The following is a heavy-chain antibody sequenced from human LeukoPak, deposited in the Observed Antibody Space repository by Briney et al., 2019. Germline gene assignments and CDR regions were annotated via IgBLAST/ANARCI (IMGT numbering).Heavy chain of an antibody. D-gene: IGHD3-22*01. CDR2: INPSGGST. J-gene: IGHJ4*02. CDR3: ARDAHYYDSSGHPDY. CDR1: GYTFTSYY. Sequence: ASVKVSCKASGYTFTSYYMHWVRQAPGQGLEWMGIINPSGGSTSYAQKFQGRVTMTRDTSTSTVYMELSSLRSEDTAVYYCARDAHYYDSSGHPDYWGQGTLVTVSS. V-gene: IGHV1-46*01.